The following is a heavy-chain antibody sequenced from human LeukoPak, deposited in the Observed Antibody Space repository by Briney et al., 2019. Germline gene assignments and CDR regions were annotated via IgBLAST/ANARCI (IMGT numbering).Heavy chain of an antibody. Sequence: ASVKVSCKASGYTFTSYDINWVRQATGQGLEWMGWMNPNSGNTGYAQKFQGRVTMTRNTSISTAYMELSSLRSEDTAVYYCARGLGKYYYMDVWGKGTTVTVSS. CDR2: MNPNSGNT. CDR1: GYTFTSYD. D-gene: IGHD3-16*01. J-gene: IGHJ6*03. CDR3: ARGLGKYYYMDV. V-gene: IGHV1-8*01.